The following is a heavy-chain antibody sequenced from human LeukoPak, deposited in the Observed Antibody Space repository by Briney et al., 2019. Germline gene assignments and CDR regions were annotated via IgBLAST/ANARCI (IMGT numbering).Heavy chain of an antibody. V-gene: IGHV4-59*01. CDR3: APCRDGYNIFDY. D-gene: IGHD5-24*01. CDR2: IYYTGST. CDR1: GGSISRYY. J-gene: IGHJ4*02. Sequence: SETLSLTCTVSGGSISRYYWSWIRQPPGKGLEWIGYIYYTGSTNYSPSLKSRVTISVDTSKNQFSLKLSSVTAADTAVYYCAPCRDGYNIFDYWGQGTLVTVSS.